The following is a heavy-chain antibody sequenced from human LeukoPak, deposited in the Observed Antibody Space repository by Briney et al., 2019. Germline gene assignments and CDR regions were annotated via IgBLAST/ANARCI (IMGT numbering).Heavy chain of an antibody. D-gene: IGHD4-17*01. Sequence: GGSMRLSCAASGFTFSSYDMIWVRQAPGRGLEWVSAITVSGVSTFYADSVKGRFTISRDNSKNTLYLQMNSLRAEDTAIYYCARAWTTVTTPLGYWGQGTLVTVSS. CDR2: ITVSGVST. CDR3: ARAWTTVTTPLGY. J-gene: IGHJ4*02. V-gene: IGHV3-23*01. CDR1: GFTFSSYD.